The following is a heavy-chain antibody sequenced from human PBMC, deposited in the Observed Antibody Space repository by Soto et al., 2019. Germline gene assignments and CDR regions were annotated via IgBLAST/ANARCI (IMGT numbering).Heavy chain of an antibody. CDR1: GYTFTSYG. Sequence: QVQLVQSGAEAKKPRASVKGSCKASGYTFTSYGISWVRQAPGQGLEWMGWISAYNGNTNYAQKLQGRVTMTTDTSTCTAYMELRSLRSDATAVYYCAREQWLVLGGSYYFDYWGQGTLVTVSS. CDR2: ISAYNGNT. J-gene: IGHJ4*02. D-gene: IGHD6-19*01. V-gene: IGHV1-18*01. CDR3: AREQWLVLGGSYYFDY.